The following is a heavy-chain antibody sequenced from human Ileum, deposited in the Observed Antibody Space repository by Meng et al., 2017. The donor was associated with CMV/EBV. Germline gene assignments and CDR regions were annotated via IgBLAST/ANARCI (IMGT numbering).Heavy chain of an antibody. Sequence: ASVKVSCKASGYTFTGYYMHWVRQAPGQGLEWMGWINPNSGGTNYAQKFQGRVTMTRDTSISTAYMELSRLRSDGTAVYYCARVGANRGYYGMDVWGQGTTVTVSS. V-gene: IGHV1-2*02. CDR2: INPNSGGT. CDR3: ARVGANRGYYGMDV. CDR1: GYTFTGYY. D-gene: IGHD3-10*01. J-gene: IGHJ6*02.